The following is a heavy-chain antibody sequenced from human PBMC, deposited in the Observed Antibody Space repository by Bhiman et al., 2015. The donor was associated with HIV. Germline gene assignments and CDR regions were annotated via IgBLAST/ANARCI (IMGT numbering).Heavy chain of an antibody. Sequence: EVQLVESGGGLVQPGGSLRLSCAVSGLNFRSYWMHWVRQGPGKGLMWVSRIYGDGSSTSYADSVKGRFTISRDNAKNTVYLQMNNVRAEDAAVYYCAVPTGLHPNFYYYAMDVWGQGTTVTVSS. V-gene: IGHV3-74*01. J-gene: IGHJ6*02. CDR1: GLNFRSYW. D-gene: IGHD3-10*01. CDR3: AVPTGLHPNFYYYAMDV. CDR2: IYGDGSST.